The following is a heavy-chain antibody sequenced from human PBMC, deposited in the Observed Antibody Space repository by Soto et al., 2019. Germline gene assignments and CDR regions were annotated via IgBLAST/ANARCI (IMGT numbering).Heavy chain of an antibody. V-gene: IGHV1-18*01. CDR3: ARMARGSTIDYCHEMDV. CDR1: GYSFTSHG. J-gene: IGHJ6*04. CDR2: ISASNGDT. Sequence: QVPLVQSGAEVKKPGASVKVSCKASGYSFTSHGISWVRQAPGQGLEWMAWISASNGDTNYAQKFQGRVTVTTDTATSRGYKERRSLRSEDTAVYYCARMARGSTIDYCHEMDVWGKGTTVTVSS. D-gene: IGHD3-10*01.